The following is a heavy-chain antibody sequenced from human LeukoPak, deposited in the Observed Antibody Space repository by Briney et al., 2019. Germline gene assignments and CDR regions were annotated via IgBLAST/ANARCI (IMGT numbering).Heavy chain of an antibody. Sequence: AGGSLRLSCAASGFTFSSYEMNWVRQAPGKGLEWVSSISDSGDITYYADSVKGRFTISRDNSKNTLYLQMNSLRAEDTAIYYCARVYKWLIRVGMDYWGQGTLVTVSS. CDR2: ISDSGDIT. CDR1: GFTFSSYE. CDR3: ARVYKWLIRVGMDY. D-gene: IGHD6-19*01. J-gene: IGHJ4*02. V-gene: IGHV3-23*01.